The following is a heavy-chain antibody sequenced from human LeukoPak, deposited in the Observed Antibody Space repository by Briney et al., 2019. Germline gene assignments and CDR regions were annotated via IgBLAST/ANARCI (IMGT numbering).Heavy chain of an antibody. CDR1: GYTFTSYG. D-gene: IGHD6-19*01. J-gene: IGHJ6*02. Sequence: ASVKVSCKASGYTFTSYGISWVRQAPGQGLEWMGWISAYNGNTNYAQKLQGRVTMTTDTSTSTAYMELRSLRSDDTAVYYCARDQRIAVPIHRDGVDVWGQGTTVTVSS. V-gene: IGHV1-18*01. CDR3: ARDQRIAVPIHRDGVDV. CDR2: ISAYNGNT.